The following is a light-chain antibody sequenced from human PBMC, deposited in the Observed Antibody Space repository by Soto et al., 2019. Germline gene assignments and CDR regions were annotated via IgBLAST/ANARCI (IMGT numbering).Light chain of an antibody. J-gene: IGKJ3*01. CDR3: QQYGSSVFT. Sequence: EIVLTQSPGTLSLSPGERATLSCRASQSVSSSYLAWYQQKPGQAPRLLIYGASSRATGIPDRFSGSGSGTDFTLTISRLEPEXXXVXXXQQYGSSVFTFGPGTKVDIK. V-gene: IGKV3-20*01. CDR1: QSVSSSY. CDR2: GAS.